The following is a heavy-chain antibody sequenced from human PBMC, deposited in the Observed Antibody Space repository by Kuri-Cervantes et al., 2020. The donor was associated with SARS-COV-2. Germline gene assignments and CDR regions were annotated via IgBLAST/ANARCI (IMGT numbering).Heavy chain of an antibody. CDR1: GGSISSYY. D-gene: IGHD1-14*01. J-gene: IGHJ2*01. V-gene: IGHV4-4*07. CDR3: ASKNLGYWYFDL. CDR2: IYTSGST. Sequence: ESLKISCTVSGGSISSYYWSWIRQPAGKGLEWIGRIYTSGSTNYNPSLKSRVTMSVDTSKNQFSLKLSSVTAADTAVYYCASKNLGYWYFDLWGRGTLVTVSS.